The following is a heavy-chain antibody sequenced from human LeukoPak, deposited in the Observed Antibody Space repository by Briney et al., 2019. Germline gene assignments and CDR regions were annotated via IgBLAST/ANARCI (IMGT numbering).Heavy chain of an antibody. Sequence: PGGSLSLSCAASGFTFSSYAMSWVRQPPGKGRGWVSAISGSGGSTYYADSVKGRFTISRDSSKNTLYLQMNSLRAEDTAVYYCAKDPSLYSSSWYGERWFDPWGQGTLVTVSS. CDR2: ISGSGGST. D-gene: IGHD6-13*01. J-gene: IGHJ5*02. V-gene: IGHV3-23*01. CDR1: GFTFSSYA. CDR3: AKDPSLYSSSWYGERWFDP.